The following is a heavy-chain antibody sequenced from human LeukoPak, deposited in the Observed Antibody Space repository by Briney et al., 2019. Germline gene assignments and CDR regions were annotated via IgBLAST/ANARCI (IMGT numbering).Heavy chain of an antibody. Sequence: GGSLRLSCAASGFIFSTYSMHWVRQAPGKGLEYVSAISSDGGSTYYANSVKGRFTISRDNSRNTLYLQMGSLRVEDMAVYCCARGRGYSRDWFDPWGQGTLVTVSS. CDR1: GFIFSTYS. CDR3: ARGRGYSRDWFDP. D-gene: IGHD5-18*01. J-gene: IGHJ5*02. V-gene: IGHV3-64*01. CDR2: ISSDGGST.